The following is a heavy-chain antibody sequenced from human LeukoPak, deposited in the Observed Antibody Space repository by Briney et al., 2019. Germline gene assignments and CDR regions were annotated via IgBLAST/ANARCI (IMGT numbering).Heavy chain of an antibody. CDR2: IDHGGST. V-gene: IGHV4-34*01. J-gene: IGHJ4*02. CDR1: GGSFSGYY. D-gene: IGHD3-3*01. Sequence: SETLSLTCAVYGGSFSGYYWSWIRQPPGKGLEWIGEIDHGGSTNYNPSLKSRVTISVDTSKSQFSLKLSSVTAADTAVYYCARGGDFGAVIIRAGAYYFDYWGQGTLVTVSS. CDR3: ARGGDFGAVIIRAGAYYFDY.